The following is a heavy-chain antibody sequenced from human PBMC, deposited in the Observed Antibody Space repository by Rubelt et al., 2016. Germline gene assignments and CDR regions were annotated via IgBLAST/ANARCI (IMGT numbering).Heavy chain of an antibody. Sequence: QVQLVESGGGVVQPGRSLRLSCAASGFTFSSYGMHWVRQAPGKGLEWVAVIWYDGSNKYYADSVKGRFTISRDNSKNTLYLQMNSLRAEDTAVYYCARDRAAARPYYYYGMDVWGQGTTVTVSS. D-gene: IGHD6-13*01. J-gene: IGHJ6*02. V-gene: IGHV3-33*01. CDR3: ARDRAAARPYYYYGMDV. CDR1: GFTFSSYG. CDR2: IWYDGSNK.